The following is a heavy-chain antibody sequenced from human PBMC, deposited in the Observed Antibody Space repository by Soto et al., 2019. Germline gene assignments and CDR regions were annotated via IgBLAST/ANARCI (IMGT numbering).Heavy chain of an antibody. D-gene: IGHD2-21*02. Sequence: SETLSLTCAVSGGSISSGGYSWSWIRQPPGKGLEWIGYIYHSGSTYYNPSLKSRVTISVDRSKNQFSLKLSSVTAADTAVYYCARGGYCGGDCFQRPFDYWGQGTLVTVSS. CDR2: IYHSGST. CDR1: GGSISSGGYS. CDR3: ARGGYCGGDCFQRPFDY. V-gene: IGHV4-30-2*01. J-gene: IGHJ4*02.